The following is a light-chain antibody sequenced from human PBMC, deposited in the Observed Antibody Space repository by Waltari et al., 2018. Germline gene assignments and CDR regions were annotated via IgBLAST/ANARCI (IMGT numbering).Light chain of an antibody. CDR3: QQYNNWPPLYT. CDR1: QSVSSN. J-gene: IGKJ2*01. CDR2: GAY. V-gene: IGKV3-15*01. Sequence: EIVMTQSPATLSVSPGERATLSCRASQSVSSNLAWYQQKPGQAPRLLIYGAYTRATVIPARFSGSGSGTEFTLTISSMQSEDFAVYYCQQYNNWPPLYTFGQGTKLEIK.